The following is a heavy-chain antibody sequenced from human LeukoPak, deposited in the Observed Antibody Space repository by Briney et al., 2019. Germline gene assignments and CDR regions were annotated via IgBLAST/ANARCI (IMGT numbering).Heavy chain of an antibody. CDR3: ARLARPGILPLGDPQQTDY. J-gene: IGHJ4*02. D-gene: IGHD6-13*01. Sequence: SQTLSLTCAISGDSVSSNSAAWHWIRQSPSRGLEWLGRTYYRSKWYNDYAVSVKSRITINPDTSKNQFSLQLNSVTAADTAVYYCARLARPGILPLGDPQQTDYWGQGTLVTVSS. V-gene: IGHV6-1*01. CDR2: TYYRSKWYN. CDR1: GDSVSSNSAA.